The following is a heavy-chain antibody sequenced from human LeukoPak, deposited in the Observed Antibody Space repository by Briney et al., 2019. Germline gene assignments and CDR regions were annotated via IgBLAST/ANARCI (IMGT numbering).Heavy chain of an antibody. J-gene: IGHJ4*02. CDR1: GFSFSSYS. CDR3: AREGDYGDY. CDR2: ISSSSSYI. D-gene: IGHD4-17*01. V-gene: IGHV3-21*01. Sequence: PGGSLRHSCAASGFSFSSYSMNCVREAPGKGLEWVSSISSSSSYIYYADSVKGRFTISRDNAKNSLYLQMNSLRAEDTAVYYCAREGDYGDYWGQGTLVTVSS.